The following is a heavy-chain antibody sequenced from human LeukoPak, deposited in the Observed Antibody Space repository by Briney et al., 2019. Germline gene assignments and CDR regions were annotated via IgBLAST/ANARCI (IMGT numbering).Heavy chain of an antibody. J-gene: IGHJ3*02. D-gene: IGHD2-2*01. CDR3: ARGFPAARLGDI. CDR1: GFTFSSYA. Sequence: GGSLRLSCAASGFTFSSYAMSWVRQASGKGLEWVSAISGSGGSTYYADSVKGRFTISRDNSKNTLYLQMDSLRAEDTAVYYCARGFPAARLGDIWGQGTMVTVSS. CDR2: ISGSGGST. V-gene: IGHV3-23*01.